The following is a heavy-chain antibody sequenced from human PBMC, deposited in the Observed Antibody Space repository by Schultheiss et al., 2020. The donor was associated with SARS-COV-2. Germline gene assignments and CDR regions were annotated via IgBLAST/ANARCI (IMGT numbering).Heavy chain of an antibody. J-gene: IGHJ4*02. V-gene: IGHV3-33*08. D-gene: IGHD3-3*01. CDR3: ARVGSDFWSGYYTAYFDY. CDR2: IWYDGSNK. Sequence: GGSLRLSCAASGFTVSSNYMSWVRQAPGKGLEWVAVIWYDGSNKYYADSVKGRFTISRDNSKNTLYLQMNSLRAEDTAVYYCARVGSDFWSGYYTAYFDYWGQGTLVTVSS. CDR1: GFTVSSNY.